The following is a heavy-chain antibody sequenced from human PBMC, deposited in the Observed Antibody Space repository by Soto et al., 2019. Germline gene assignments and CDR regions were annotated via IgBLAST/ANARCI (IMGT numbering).Heavy chain of an antibody. D-gene: IGHD1-1*01. V-gene: IGHV1-18*01. CDR3: ASGRTVSSIGPLLV. CDR1: GYNFFDYG. CDR2: VSPKSGNT. J-gene: IGHJ1*01. Sequence: QIQLVQSGAEVKKPGASAKVSCKASGYNFFDYGVSWVRQAPGQGLEWMGWVSPKSGNTDYARKVQGRVTMTTDISTSTAYMELRGLISDDTGVYYCASGRTVSSIGPLLVWGQGTLVSVSS.